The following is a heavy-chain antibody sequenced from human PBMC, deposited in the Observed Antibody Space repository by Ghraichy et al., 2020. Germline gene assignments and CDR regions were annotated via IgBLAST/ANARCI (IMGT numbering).Heavy chain of an antibody. CDR3: ARFRPFDY. CDR1: GFTFSNYG. CDR2: IKEDGSET. Sequence: GGSLRLSCAASGFTFSNYGMNWVRQAPGKGLEWVANIKEDGSETYYGDSVKGRFTIFRDNAKNSLYLQMNSLRAEDTAVYYCARFRPFDYWGQGTLVTVSS. V-gene: IGHV3-7*01. J-gene: IGHJ4*02.